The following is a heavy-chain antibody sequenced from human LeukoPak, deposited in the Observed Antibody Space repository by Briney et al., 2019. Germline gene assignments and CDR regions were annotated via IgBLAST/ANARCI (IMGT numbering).Heavy chain of an antibody. D-gene: IGHD6-13*01. CDR2: IIPIFGTA. CDR3: ARPDNIAAAGAFDY. CDR1: GGTFSSYA. Sequence: ASVKVSCKASGGTFSSYAISWVRQAPGQGLEWMGGIIPIFGTANYAQKFLGRVTITADESTSTAYMELSSLRSEDTAVYYCARPDNIAAAGAFDYWGQGTLVTVSS. J-gene: IGHJ4*02. V-gene: IGHV1-69*13.